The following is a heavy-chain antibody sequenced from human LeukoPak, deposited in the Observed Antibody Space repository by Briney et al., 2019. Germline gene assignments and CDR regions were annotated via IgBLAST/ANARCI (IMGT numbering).Heavy chain of an antibody. V-gene: IGHV4-39*07. D-gene: IGHD5-24*01. CDR3: AREMATIHAFDY. CDR2: IYYSGST. J-gene: IGHJ4*02. Sequence: SSENLSLTCTVSGGSISSSSYYWGWIRQPPGKGLEWIGSIYYSGSTYYNPSLKSRVTISVDTSKNQFSLKLSSVTAADTAVYYCAREMATIHAFDYWGQGTLVTVSS. CDR1: GGSISSSSYY.